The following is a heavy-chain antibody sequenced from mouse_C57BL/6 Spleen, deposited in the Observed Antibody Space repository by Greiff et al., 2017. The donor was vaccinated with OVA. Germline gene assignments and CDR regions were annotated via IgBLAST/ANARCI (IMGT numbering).Heavy chain of an antibody. D-gene: IGHD1-1*01. CDR2: IDPSDSYT. CDR3: AREGYYGSVDY. J-gene: IGHJ2*01. Sequence: QVQLKQPGAELVMPGASVKLSCKASGYTFTSYWMHWVKQRPGQGLEWIGEIDPSDSYTNYNQKFKGKSTLTVDKSSSTAYMQLSSLTSEDSAVYYCAREGYYGSVDYWGQGTTLTVSS. CDR1: GYTFTSYW. V-gene: IGHV1-69*01.